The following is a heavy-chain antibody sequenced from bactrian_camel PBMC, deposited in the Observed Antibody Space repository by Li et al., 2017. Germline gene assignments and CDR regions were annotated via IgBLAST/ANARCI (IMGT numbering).Heavy chain of an antibody. Sequence: HVQLVESGGDLVQPGGSLRLSCAASGFTFSSYYMTWVRQAPGKGLEWVSSISSDGRNTYYAASMKGRFAISRDNVKNTVYLQIDSLEPGDSALYYCTTPPGGNWYYQSFAYWGQGTQVTVS. J-gene: IGHJ4*01. CDR3: TTPPGGNWYYQSFAY. CDR1: GFTFSSYY. D-gene: IGHD2*01. V-gene: IGHV3S6*01. CDR2: ISSDGRNT.